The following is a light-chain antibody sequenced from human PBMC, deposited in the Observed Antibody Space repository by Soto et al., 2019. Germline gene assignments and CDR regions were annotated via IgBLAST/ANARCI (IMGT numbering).Light chain of an antibody. V-gene: IGLV2-14*03. J-gene: IGLJ2*01. Sequence: QSALTQPASVSGSPGQSITISCTGTSNDVGGYNYVSWYQHHPDKAPKLIIYDVSNRPSGVSNRFSGSKSGSTASLTISGLQAEDESDYYCSSYTSSAALIFGGGTKVTVL. CDR3: SSYTSSAALI. CDR1: SNDVGGYNY. CDR2: DVS.